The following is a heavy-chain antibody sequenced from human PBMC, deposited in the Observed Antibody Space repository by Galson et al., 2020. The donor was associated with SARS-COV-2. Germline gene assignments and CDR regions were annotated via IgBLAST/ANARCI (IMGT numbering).Heavy chain of an antibody. J-gene: IGHJ4*02. CDR3: ARDPEGYYYESSGYAYYVDY. Sequence: GESLKISCAASGFTFSSYWMSWVRQAPGKGLEWVANIKQDGSEKYYVDSVKGRFTISRDNAKNSLYLQMNSLRAEDTAVYYCARDPEGYYYESSGYAYYVDYGGQGTLVAVSS. CDR1: GFTFSSYW. CDR2: IKQDGSEK. V-gene: IGHV3-7*01. D-gene: IGHD3-22*01.